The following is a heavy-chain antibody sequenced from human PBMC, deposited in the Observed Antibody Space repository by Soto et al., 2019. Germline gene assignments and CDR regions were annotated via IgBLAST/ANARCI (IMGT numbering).Heavy chain of an antibody. Sequence: GGSLRLSCTASGFTFSSIVMSWVRQTPGKGLECVSIITNTGGDTLYADSVKGRFAISRDNSKNTLYLQMNNLRAEDTAIYYCARASGESYPGSRVFDSWGQGTRVTVSS. D-gene: IGHD3-10*01. CDR1: GFTFSSIV. CDR2: ITNTGGDT. J-gene: IGHJ4*02. CDR3: ARASGESYPGSRVFDS. V-gene: IGHV3-23*01.